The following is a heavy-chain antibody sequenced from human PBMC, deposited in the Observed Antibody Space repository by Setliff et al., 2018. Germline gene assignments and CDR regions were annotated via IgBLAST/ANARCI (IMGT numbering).Heavy chain of an antibody. CDR1: GGSFSTYY. CDR2: INHSGST. J-gene: IGHJ5*02. D-gene: IGHD3-22*01. Sequence: SETLSLTCAVYGGSFSTYYWIWSRQPPGKGLEWIGEINHSGSTNYNPSLKSRVTISVDTSKNQFSLKLSSVTAADTAVYYCARVRPLGGYYSEVWRGARRCNWFDPWGQGTLVTVSS. CDR3: ARVRPLGGYYSEVWRGARRCNWFDP. V-gene: IGHV4-34*01.